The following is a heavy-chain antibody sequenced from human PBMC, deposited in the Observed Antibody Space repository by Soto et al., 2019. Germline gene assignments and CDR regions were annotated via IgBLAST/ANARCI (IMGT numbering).Heavy chain of an antibody. J-gene: IGHJ4*01. V-gene: IGHV3-7*01. CDR2: IKMDASEK. D-gene: IGHD3-10*01. CDR1: GFTFGSYW. Sequence: EVQLVESGGGLVQPGGSLRLSCAASGFTFGSYWMSWVRQAPGKGLEWLATIKMDASEKKYVDSVKGRFTMSRDNAKKSLYLQMDSMRAEETSVYYCARESGYGSGASGTHYLEYWGHGTLVTVSS. CDR3: ARESGYGSGASGTHYLEY.